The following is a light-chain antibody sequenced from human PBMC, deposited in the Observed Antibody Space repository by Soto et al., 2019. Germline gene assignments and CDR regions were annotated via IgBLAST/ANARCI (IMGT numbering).Light chain of an antibody. CDR1: QDISSW. CDR2: DAS. Sequence: IMMTQSPSSFYASTGDRVSITCRATQDISSWLAWYQQKPGKAPNLLIYDASTLERGVPSRVSGSGSGTEFTLTISSLQPDDFATYYCQQYNTFWPFGPGTKVDIK. J-gene: IGKJ1*01. CDR3: QQYNTFWP. V-gene: IGKV1-5*01.